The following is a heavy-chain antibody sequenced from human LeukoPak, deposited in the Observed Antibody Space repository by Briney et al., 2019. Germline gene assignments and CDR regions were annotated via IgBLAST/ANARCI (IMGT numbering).Heavy chain of an antibody. CDR2: ISYDGSNK. J-gene: IGHJ4*02. CDR3: ARGGITMIVILDY. D-gene: IGHD3-22*01. V-gene: IGHV3-30-3*01. CDR1: GFTFSSYA. Sequence: GGSLRLSCAASGFTFSSYAMHWVRQAPGKGLEWVAVISYDGSNKYYADSVKGRFTISRDNSKNTLYLQMNSLRAEDTAVYYCARGGITMIVILDYWGQGTLVTVSS.